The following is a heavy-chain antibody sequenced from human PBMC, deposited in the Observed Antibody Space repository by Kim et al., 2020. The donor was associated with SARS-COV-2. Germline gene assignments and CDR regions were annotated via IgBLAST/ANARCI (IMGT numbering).Heavy chain of an antibody. Sequence: SETLSLTCAVYGGSFSAYYWSWMRQPPGKGLEWIGEINRIGSTNYNPSPKSRVDMSVDRSKNQFSLKLTSVSVADAAVYYCGRGRRDQLVRTALSHGMDVWGQGTTVTVSS. D-gene: IGHD1-1*01. CDR2: INRIGST. J-gene: IGHJ6*02. V-gene: IGHV4-34*01. CDR1: GGSFSAYY. CDR3: GRGRRDQLVRTALSHGMDV.